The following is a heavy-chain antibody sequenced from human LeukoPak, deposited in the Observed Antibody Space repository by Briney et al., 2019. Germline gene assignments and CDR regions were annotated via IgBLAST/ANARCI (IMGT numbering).Heavy chain of an antibody. CDR2: IYTSGTT. V-gene: IGHV4-61*02. CDR3: ARDLGYASGSAWLDP. CDR1: GGSISSGRYY. D-gene: IGHD3-10*01. J-gene: IGHJ5*02. Sequence: PSETLSLTCTVSGGSISSGRYYWSWIRQPAGKGLGWIGRIYTSGTTNYSPSLKSRVTISVDTSKNQFSLELSSVTAADTAVYYCARDLGYASGSAWLDPWGQGTLVTVSS.